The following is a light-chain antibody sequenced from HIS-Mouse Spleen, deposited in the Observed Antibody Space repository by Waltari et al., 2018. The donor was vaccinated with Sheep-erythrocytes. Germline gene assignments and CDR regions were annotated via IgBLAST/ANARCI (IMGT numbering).Light chain of an antibody. J-gene: IGLJ3*02. V-gene: IGLV2-23*01. CDR1: SSDVGSYNL. CDR3: CSYAGSSTPWV. Sequence: QSALTQPASVSGSPGQSITISCTGTSSDVGSYNLVSWYQQHPGKAPKLMIYEGSTRPSWVSNPFSGSKSGNTASLTISGLQAEDEADYYCCSYAGSSTPWVFGGGTKLTVL. CDR2: EGS.